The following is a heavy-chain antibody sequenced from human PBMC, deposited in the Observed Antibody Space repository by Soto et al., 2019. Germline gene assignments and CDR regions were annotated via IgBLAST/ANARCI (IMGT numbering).Heavy chain of an antibody. J-gene: IGHJ6*02. CDR2: ISYDGSNK. Sequence: SLRLSCAASGFTFSSYGMHWVRQAPGKGLEWVAVISYDGSNKYYADSVKGRFTISRDNSKNTLYLQMNSLRAEDTAVYYCAKDFLEWSPPGYYYYYGMDVWGQGTTVTVSS. CDR3: AKDFLEWSPPGYYYYYGMDV. V-gene: IGHV3-30*18. D-gene: IGHD3-3*01. CDR1: GFTFSSYG.